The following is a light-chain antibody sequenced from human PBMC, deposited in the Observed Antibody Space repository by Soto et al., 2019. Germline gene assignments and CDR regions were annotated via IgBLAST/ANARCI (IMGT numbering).Light chain of an antibody. V-gene: IGLV2-23*01. CDR3: CSYAGSNVV. J-gene: IGLJ2*01. CDR1: SSDVGSYNL. CDR2: EGS. Sequence: QSALTQPASVSGSPGQSITISCTGTSSDVGSYNLVSWYQQHPGKAPKLMIYEGSKRPSGVSNRLSGSKSGNTASLTISGLQAEDEADYYCCSYAGSNVVFGGGKKLTV.